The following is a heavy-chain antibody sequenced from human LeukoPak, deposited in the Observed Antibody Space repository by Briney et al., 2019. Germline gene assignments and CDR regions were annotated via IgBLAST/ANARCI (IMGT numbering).Heavy chain of an antibody. Sequence: SETLSLTCTVSGDSVSSGSYYGSWIRQPPGKGLEWIGYIYNSGRTNYNPSLKSRVTILVDTSKNQFSLKLRSVTAADTAVYYCARGLSDSSGYYHFDYWGQGILVTVSS. CDR3: ARGLSDSSGYYHFDY. CDR2: IYNSGRT. V-gene: IGHV4-61*01. D-gene: IGHD3-22*01. J-gene: IGHJ4*02. CDR1: GDSVSSGSYY.